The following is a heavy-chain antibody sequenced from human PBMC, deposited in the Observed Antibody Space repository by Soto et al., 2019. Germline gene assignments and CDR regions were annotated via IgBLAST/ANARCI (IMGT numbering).Heavy chain of an antibody. Sequence: GGSLRLSCAASGFTFNKAWINWVRQAPGKGLEWISYISVGSSTKYYAYSVEGRFTISRDNAKNSLYLQMNSLRAEDTAVYYCARPPARYSGYDVIDALDIWGQGTMVTVSS. CDR2: ISVGSSTK. J-gene: IGHJ3*02. D-gene: IGHD5-12*01. V-gene: IGHV3-48*01. CDR1: GFTFNKAW. CDR3: ARPPARYSGYDVIDALDI.